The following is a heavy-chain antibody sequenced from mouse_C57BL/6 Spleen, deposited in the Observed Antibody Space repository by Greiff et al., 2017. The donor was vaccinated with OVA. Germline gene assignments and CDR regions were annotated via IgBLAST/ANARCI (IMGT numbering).Heavy chain of an antibody. CDR3: ARERVGDTTVVEDAMDY. CDR2: ILPGSGST. CDR1: GYTFTGYR. J-gene: IGHJ4*01. Sequence: QVQLKQSGAELMKPGASVKLSCKATGYTFTGYRIEWVKQRPGHGLEWIGEILPGSGSTNYNEKFKGKATFTADTSSNTAYMQLSSLTTEDSAIYYCARERVGDTTVVEDAMDYWGQGTSVTVSS. V-gene: IGHV1-9*01. D-gene: IGHD1-1*01.